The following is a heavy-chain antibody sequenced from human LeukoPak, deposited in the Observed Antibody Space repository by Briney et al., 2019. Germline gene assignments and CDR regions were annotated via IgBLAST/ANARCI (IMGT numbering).Heavy chain of an antibody. Sequence: GASVKVSCKASGGTFSSYAISWVRQAPGQRLEWMGGIIPIFGTANYAQKFQGRVTITADESTSTAYMELSSLRSEDTAVYYCARADSYDSSGYLFDYWGQATLVTVSS. D-gene: IGHD3-22*01. CDR2: IIPIFGTA. CDR1: GGTFSSYA. V-gene: IGHV1-69*13. CDR3: ARADSYDSSGYLFDY. J-gene: IGHJ4*02.